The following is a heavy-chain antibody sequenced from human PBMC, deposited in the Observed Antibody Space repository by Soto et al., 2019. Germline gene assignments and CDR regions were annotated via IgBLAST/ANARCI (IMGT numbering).Heavy chain of an antibody. CDR2: IIPIFGTA. V-gene: IGHV1-69*12. Sequence: QVQLVQSGAEVKKPGSSVKVSCKASGGTFSSYAISWVRQATGQGLEWMGGIIPIFGTANYAQKFQGRVTITADESTSTAYMELSSLRSEDTAVYYCAREPSPDYDFWSGFFDYWGQGTLVTVSS. CDR3: AREPSPDYDFWSGFFDY. D-gene: IGHD3-3*01. J-gene: IGHJ4*02. CDR1: GGTFSSYA.